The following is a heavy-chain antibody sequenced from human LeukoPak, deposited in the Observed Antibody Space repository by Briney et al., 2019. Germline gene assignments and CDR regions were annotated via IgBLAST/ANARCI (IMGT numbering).Heavy chain of an antibody. D-gene: IGHD1-26*01. CDR3: ARVRGSYCDY. J-gene: IGHJ4*02. Sequence: ASETLSLTCAVSGGSINTNNWWSWVRRPLGKGLEWIGEIYHSGNTNYNPTLKSRVTISGDKSKNQFSLNLGSVTAADTAVYYCARVRGSYCDYWGQGTLVTVSS. V-gene: IGHV4-4*02. CDR1: GGSINTNNW. CDR2: IYHSGNT.